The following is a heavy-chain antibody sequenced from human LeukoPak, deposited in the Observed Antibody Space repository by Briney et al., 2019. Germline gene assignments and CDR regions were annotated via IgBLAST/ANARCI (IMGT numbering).Heavy chain of an antibody. CDR2: VSGSSNI. Sequence: GGSLRLSCAASGFTFSSYTMNWVRQAPGKGLEWVSTVSGSSNIHYSDSVKGRSTISRDNARNSLYLQMNSLRDEDTAVYYCARDGLHTAHFDYWGQGTLVTVSS. V-gene: IGHV3-48*02. J-gene: IGHJ4*02. CDR3: ARDGLHTAHFDY. CDR1: GFTFSSYT. D-gene: IGHD5-18*01.